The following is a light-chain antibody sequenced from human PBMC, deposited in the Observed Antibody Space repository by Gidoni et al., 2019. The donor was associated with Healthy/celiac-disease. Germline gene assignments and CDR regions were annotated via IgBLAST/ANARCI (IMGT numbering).Light chain of an antibody. CDR2: GAS. CDR3: QQYGSSPWT. Sequence: EIVLTQSPGTLALSPGERATLSCRARQSVSSSYLAWYQQKPGPAPRLLLYGASSRATGIPDRVSGSGSGTDVTLTISRLEPEDFAVYYCQQYGSSPWTFXQXTKVEIK. V-gene: IGKV3-20*01. J-gene: IGKJ1*01. CDR1: QSVSSSY.